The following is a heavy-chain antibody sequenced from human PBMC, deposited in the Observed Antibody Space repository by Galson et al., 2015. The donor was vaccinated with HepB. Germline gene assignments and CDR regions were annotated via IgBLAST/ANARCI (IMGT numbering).Heavy chain of an antibody. CDR3: ATVYCIGTSCYSGYFQH. J-gene: IGHJ1*01. Sequence: SLRLSCAASGFTFSSYAMSWVHQAPGKGLEWVSAVSGSGGSTYYADSVKGRFTISRDNSKNTLCLQMNSLRAEDTAVYYCATVYCIGTSCYSGYFQHWGQGTLVTVSS. CDR1: GFTFSSYA. V-gene: IGHV3-23*01. D-gene: IGHD2-2*01. CDR2: VSGSGGST.